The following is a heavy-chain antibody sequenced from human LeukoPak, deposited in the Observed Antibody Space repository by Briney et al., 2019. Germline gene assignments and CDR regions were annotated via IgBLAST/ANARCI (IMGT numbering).Heavy chain of an antibody. Sequence: GASVKVSCKASGGTFSSYAISWVRQAPGQGLEWMGRIIPIFGTANYAQKFQGRVTITTDESTSTAYMELSSLRSEDTAVYYCARLSGGRSGQPSPLDYWGQGTLVTVSS. V-gene: IGHV1-69*05. D-gene: IGHD3-16*01. CDR3: ARLSGGRSGQPSPLDY. CDR2: IIPIFGTA. J-gene: IGHJ4*02. CDR1: GGTFSSYA.